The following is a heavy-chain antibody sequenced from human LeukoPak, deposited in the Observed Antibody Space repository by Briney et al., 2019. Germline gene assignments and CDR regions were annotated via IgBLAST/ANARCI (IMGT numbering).Heavy chain of an antibody. CDR3: ARVGSRKVATTGSDY. Sequence: SQTLSLTCTVSGGSISSGGYYWSWIRQHPGKGLEWIGYIYYSGSTYYNPSLKSRVTISVDTSKNQFSLKLSSVTAADTAVYYCARVGSRKVATTGSDYWGQGTLVTLSS. D-gene: IGHD1-1*01. CDR2: IYYSGST. CDR1: GGSISSGGYY. J-gene: IGHJ4*02. V-gene: IGHV4-31*03.